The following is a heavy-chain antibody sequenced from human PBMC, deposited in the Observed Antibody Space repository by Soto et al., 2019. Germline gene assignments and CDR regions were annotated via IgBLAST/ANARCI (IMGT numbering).Heavy chain of an antibody. J-gene: IGHJ6*02. CDR1: GYTFTSYG. Sequence: GASVKVSCKASGYTFTSYGISWVRQAPGQGLEWMGWISAYNGNTNYAQKLQGRVTMTTDTSTSTAYMELRSLRSDDTAVYYCARDLSSGYYGYYYYGMDVWGQGTTVTVS. CDR3: ARDLSSGYYGYYYYGMDV. CDR2: ISAYNGNT. D-gene: IGHD3-22*01. V-gene: IGHV1-18*01.